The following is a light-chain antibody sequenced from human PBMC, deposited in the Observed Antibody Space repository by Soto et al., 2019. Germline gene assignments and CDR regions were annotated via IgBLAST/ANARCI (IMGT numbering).Light chain of an antibody. CDR1: QSVSNT. J-gene: IGKJ4*01. Sequence: EIVMTQSPATLSVSPGERATLSCRASQSVSNTLAWYQQKPGQAPRLLIYGASTRATGIPARFSGSGSGTEFTLTISSLQSEDFAVYSCQQYHTWPLCFGGGTKVEIK. CDR3: QQYHTWPLC. V-gene: IGKV3-15*01. CDR2: GAS.